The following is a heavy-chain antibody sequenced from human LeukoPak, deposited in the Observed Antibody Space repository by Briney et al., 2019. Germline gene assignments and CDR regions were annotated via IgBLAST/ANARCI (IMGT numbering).Heavy chain of an antibody. CDR3: ARVAATIYWYYGMDV. CDR1: GYTFTSHY. J-gene: IGHJ6*02. V-gene: IGHV1-46*01. D-gene: IGHD6-13*01. CDR2: VDPSGGST. Sequence: ASVKVSCKASGYTFTSHYMHWVRQAPGQGLEWMGIVDPSGGSTSRAQKVQGRVTMTTDTSTSTGYMELRSLRSDDTAVYYCARVAATIYWYYGMDVWGQGTTVTVPS.